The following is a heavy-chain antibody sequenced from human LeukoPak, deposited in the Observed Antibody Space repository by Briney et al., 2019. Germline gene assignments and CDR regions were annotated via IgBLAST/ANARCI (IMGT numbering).Heavy chain of an antibody. V-gene: IGHV4-34*01. CDR1: GGSFSGYY. J-gene: IGHJ5*02. D-gene: IGHD3-10*01. Sequence: SETLSLTCAVYGGSFSGYYWSWLRQPPGKGLEWIGEINHSGSTNYNPSLKSRVTISVDTSKTQFSLKLSSVTAADTAVYYCARGSPYGRNWFDPWGQGTLVTVSS. CDR2: INHSGST. CDR3: ARGSPYGRNWFDP.